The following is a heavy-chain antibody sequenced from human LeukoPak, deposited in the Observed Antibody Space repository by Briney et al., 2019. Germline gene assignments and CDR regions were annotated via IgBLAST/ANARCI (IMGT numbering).Heavy chain of an antibody. V-gene: IGHV1-24*01. CDR1: GYTLTELS. D-gene: IGHD3-10*01. Sequence: ASVKVSCKVSGYTLTELSMHWVRQAPGKGLEWMGDFDPEDGETIYAQKFQGRVTMTEDTSTDTAYMELSSLRSEDTAVYYCATFLTRVTMVRGVLYPPRYYGMDVWGQGTTVTVSS. CDR3: ATFLTRVTMVRGVLYPPRYYGMDV. J-gene: IGHJ6*02. CDR2: FDPEDGET.